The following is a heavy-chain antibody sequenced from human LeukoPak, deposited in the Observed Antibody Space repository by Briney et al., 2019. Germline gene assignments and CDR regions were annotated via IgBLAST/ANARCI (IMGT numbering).Heavy chain of an antibody. J-gene: IGHJ4*02. CDR3: ARRAVAGLDY. CDR2: MNPNSGNT. CDR1: GYTFTSYD. V-gene: IGHV1-8*03. D-gene: IGHD6-19*01. Sequence: GASVKVSCKASGYTFTSYDINWVRQATGQGLEWMGWMNPNSGNTGYAQKFQGRVTISRNTTINTAYMELSSLRSEDTAVYYCARRAVAGLDYWGQGTLVTVSS.